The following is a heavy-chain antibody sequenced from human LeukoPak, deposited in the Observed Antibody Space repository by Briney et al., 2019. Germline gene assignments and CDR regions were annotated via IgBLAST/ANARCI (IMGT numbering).Heavy chain of an antibody. CDR2: IHYTGST. CDR3: AREGYDSSGYYEEYYYYYMDV. V-gene: IGHV4-59*01. J-gene: IGHJ6*03. Sequence: PSETLSLTCTVSGGSISSYYWSWIRQSPGKGLECIGYIHYTGSTNYNPSLKSRVTISVETSKNQFSLKLKSVTAADTAVYYCAREGYDSSGYYEEYYYYYMDVWGKGTTVTISS. CDR1: GGSISSYY. D-gene: IGHD3-22*01.